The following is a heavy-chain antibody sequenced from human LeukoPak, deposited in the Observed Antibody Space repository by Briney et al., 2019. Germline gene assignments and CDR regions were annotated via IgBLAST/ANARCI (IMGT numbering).Heavy chain of an antibody. CDR1: GYSISSGYY. Sequence: SETLSLTCAVSGYSISSGYYWGWIRQPPGKGLEWIGSIYHSGSTYYNPSLKSRVTISVDASKNQFSLKLSSVTAADTAVYYCARLIATDHFDYWGQGTPVTVSS. J-gene: IGHJ4*02. CDR3: ARLIATDHFDY. D-gene: IGHD6-13*01. CDR2: IYHSGST. V-gene: IGHV4-38-2*01.